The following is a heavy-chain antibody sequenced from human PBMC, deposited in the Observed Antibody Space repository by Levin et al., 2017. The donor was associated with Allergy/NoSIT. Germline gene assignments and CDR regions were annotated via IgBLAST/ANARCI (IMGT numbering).Heavy chain of an antibody. Sequence: GESLKISCKASGYTFTSYGISWVRQAPGQGLEWMGWISAYNGNTNYAQKLQGRVTMTTDTSTSTAYMELRSLRSDDTAVYYCAREGTSVEFDPWGQGTLVTVSS. V-gene: IGHV1-18*01. J-gene: IGHJ5*02. CDR3: AREGTSVEFDP. CDR2: ISAYNGNT. D-gene: IGHD2-15*01. CDR1: GYTFTSYG.